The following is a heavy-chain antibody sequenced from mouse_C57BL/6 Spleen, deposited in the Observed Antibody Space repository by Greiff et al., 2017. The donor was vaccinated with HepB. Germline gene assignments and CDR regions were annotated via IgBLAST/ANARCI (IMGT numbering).Heavy chain of an antibody. CDR2: INPSTGGT. CDR1: GYSFTGYY. CDR3: ARGRELFYFDY. J-gene: IGHJ2*01. V-gene: IGHV1-42*01. Sequence: EVKVEESGPELVKPGASVKISCKASGYSFTGYYMNWVKQSPEKSLEWIGEINPSTGGTTYNQKFKAKATLTVDKSSSTAYMQLKSLTSEDSAVYYCARGRELFYFDYWGQGTTLTVSS.